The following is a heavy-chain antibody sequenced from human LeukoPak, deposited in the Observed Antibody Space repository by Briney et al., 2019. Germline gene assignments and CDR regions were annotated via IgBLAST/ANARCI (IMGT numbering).Heavy chain of an antibody. CDR2: MYYSGIP. Sequence: PSETLSLTFTFSGASISDYYWSWIRQPPGKRLEGIAYMYYSGIPNYSRSLKSRVTMSADKSNNQVSLTLTSVTAADTAVYYCASHHGRGEAFDYWGRGTLVTVSS. V-gene: IGHV4-59*08. CDR1: GASISDYY. CDR3: ASHHGRGEAFDY. J-gene: IGHJ4*02. D-gene: IGHD3-10*01.